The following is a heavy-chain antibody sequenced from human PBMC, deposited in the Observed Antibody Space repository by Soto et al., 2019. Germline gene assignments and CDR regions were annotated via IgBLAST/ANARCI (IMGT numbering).Heavy chain of an antibody. D-gene: IGHD6-13*01. CDR3: ANQGIAAAGTSGGLDY. V-gene: IGHV3-30-3*01. Sequence: GGSLRLSCAASGFTFSSYAMHWVRQAPGKGLEWVAVISYDGSNKYYADSVKGRFTISRDNSKNTLYLQMNSLRAEDTAVYYCANQGIAAAGTSGGLDYWGQGTLVTVS. CDR2: ISYDGSNK. CDR1: GFTFSSYA. J-gene: IGHJ4*02.